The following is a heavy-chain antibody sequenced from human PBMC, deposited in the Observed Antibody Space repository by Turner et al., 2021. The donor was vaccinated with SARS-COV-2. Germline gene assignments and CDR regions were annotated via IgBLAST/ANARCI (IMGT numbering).Heavy chain of an antibody. Sequence: EVQLVETGGGLIQPGGSLTFPCQAPGFTVSSNYMSWVRQAPGKGLEWVSVISSGGRTYYADSVKGRFTISRDNSKNTLYLQMNSLRAEDTAVYYCARGGEYQLLHYYGMDVWGQGTTVTVSS. D-gene: IGHD2-2*01. CDR1: GFTVSSNY. V-gene: IGHV3-53*02. CDR3: ARGGEYQLLHYYGMDV. J-gene: IGHJ6*02. CDR2: ISSGGRT.